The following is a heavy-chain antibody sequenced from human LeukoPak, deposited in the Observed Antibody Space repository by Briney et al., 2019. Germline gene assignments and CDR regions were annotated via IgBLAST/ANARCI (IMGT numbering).Heavy chain of an antibody. CDR3: ARESAGSHHDSTAAFHY. CDR2: GHHSESS. D-gene: IGHD3-22*01. J-gene: IGHJ4*02. V-gene: IGHV4-59*02. CDR1: GDSVTSTY. Sequence: PETLSLTCSVSGDSVTSTYWSWIRQPPGKGLEWIAYGHHSESSNYNPSFRSRVTIPVDTSKNQFSLRLTSVTAADTAIYYCARESAGSHHDSTAAFHYRGQGILVIVSS.